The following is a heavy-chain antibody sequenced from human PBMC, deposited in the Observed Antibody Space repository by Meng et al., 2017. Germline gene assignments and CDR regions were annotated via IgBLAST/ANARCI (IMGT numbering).Heavy chain of an antibody. CDR1: GFTFSSYE. Sequence: GESLKISCAASGFTFSSYEMNWVRRAPGKGLEWVSYISSSGSTVYYADSVKGRFTISRDNAKNSLYLQMNSLRAEDTAVYYCASIKMATITDRAFDIWGQGTMVTVSS. CDR3: ASIKMATITDRAFDI. J-gene: IGHJ3*02. D-gene: IGHD5-24*01. V-gene: IGHV3-48*03. CDR2: ISSSGSTV.